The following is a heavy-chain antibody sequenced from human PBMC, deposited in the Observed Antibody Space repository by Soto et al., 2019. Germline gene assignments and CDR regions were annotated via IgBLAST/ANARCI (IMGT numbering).Heavy chain of an antibody. Sequence: GGSLRLSCAASGFTFSNYPMNWVRQAPGKGLEWISYTSGDSGTIYYVDSVKGRFSISRDNAKNSLYLQMNSLRVEDTAVYYCASDWFYMDVWGKGTSVTVS. V-gene: IGHV3-48*01. D-gene: IGHD3-9*01. CDR1: GFTFSNYP. CDR3: ASDWFYMDV. J-gene: IGHJ6*03. CDR2: TSGDSGTI.